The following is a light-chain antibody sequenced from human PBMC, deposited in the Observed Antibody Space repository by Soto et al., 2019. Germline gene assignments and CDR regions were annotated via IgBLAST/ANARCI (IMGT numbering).Light chain of an antibody. J-gene: IGLJ1*01. CDR2: EVT. CDR1: SSDVGGYDY. Sequence: QLVLTQPPSASGSPGQSVTISCTGTSSDVGGYDYVSWYQQHPDKAPKLLIYEVTKRPSGVPDRFSASKSGNTASLTVSGLQAEDEADYYCSSYTGSNNFDVFGTGTKVTVL. CDR3: SSYTGSNNFDV. V-gene: IGLV2-8*01.